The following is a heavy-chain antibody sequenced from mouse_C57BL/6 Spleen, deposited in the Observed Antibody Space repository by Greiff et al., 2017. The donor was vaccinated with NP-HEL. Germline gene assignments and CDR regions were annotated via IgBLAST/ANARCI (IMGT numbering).Heavy chain of an antibody. CDR1: GYTFTDYE. D-gene: IGHD1-1*01. Sequence: QVQLQQSGAELVRPGASVTLSCKASGYTFTDYEMHWVKQTPVHGLEWIGAIDPETGGTAYNQKFKGKAILTADKSSSTAYMELRSLTSEDSAVYYCTRERVPYGSSYGFAYWGQGTLVTVSA. J-gene: IGHJ3*01. CDR2: IDPETGGT. CDR3: TRERVPYGSSYGFAY. V-gene: IGHV1-15*01.